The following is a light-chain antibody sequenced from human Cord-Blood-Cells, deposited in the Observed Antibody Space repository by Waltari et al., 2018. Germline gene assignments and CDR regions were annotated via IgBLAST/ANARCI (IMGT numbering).Light chain of an antibody. CDR2: GAS. J-gene: IGKJ4*01. Sequence: IVMTQSPDSLAVPLADRAPINCKSPSSVLYSCNNKNYLPWYQQKPGKPPKLLIYGASTRESGVPDRFSGSGSGTDFTLTISSLQAEDVAVYYCQQYYSTPLTFGGGTKVEIK. V-gene: IGKV4-1*01. CDR1: SSVLYSCNNKNY. CDR3: QQYYSTPLT.